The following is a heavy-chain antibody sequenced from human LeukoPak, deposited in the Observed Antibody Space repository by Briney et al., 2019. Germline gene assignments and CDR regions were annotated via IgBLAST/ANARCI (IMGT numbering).Heavy chain of an antibody. V-gene: IGHV4-39*01. CDR1: GGSISSSSYY. CDR3: ASVLYGDYVDY. D-gene: IGHD4-17*01. Sequence: PSETLSLTCTVSGGSISSSSYYWGWIRQPPGQGLEWIGSIYYSGSTYYNPSLKSRVTISVDTSKNQFSLKLSSVTAADTAVYYCASVLYGDYVDYWGQGTLVTVSS. CDR2: IYYSGST. J-gene: IGHJ4*02.